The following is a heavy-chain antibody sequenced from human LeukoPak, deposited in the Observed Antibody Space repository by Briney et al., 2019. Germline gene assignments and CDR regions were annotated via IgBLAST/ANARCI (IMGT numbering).Heavy chain of an antibody. D-gene: IGHD2-8*01. Sequence: GGSLRLSCAASGFTVSSTYMSWVRQAPGKGLEWVSIIYSAGSTYYADSVKGRFTISRDNSKNTLYLQMSSLRAEDTAVYYCAKGHCTNGICWLDWGQGTLVTVSS. V-gene: IGHV3-53*01. J-gene: IGHJ4*02. CDR2: IYSAGST. CDR3: AKGHCTNGICWLD. CDR1: GFTVSSTY.